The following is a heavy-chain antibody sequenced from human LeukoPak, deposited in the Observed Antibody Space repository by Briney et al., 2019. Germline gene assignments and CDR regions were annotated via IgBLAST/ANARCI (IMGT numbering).Heavy chain of an antibody. Sequence: PGGSLTLSCAASGFTFSSYAMHWLRQAPGKGLEWVAVISYDGSNQYYAASVTGRFTISRDNSKNTLSLKMNSLRAEDTAVYYCARGLTGGDPVWGQGTLVTVSS. CDR2: ISYDGSNQ. J-gene: IGHJ4*02. CDR3: ARGLTGGDPV. D-gene: IGHD7-27*01. V-gene: IGHV3-30*04. CDR1: GFTFSSYA.